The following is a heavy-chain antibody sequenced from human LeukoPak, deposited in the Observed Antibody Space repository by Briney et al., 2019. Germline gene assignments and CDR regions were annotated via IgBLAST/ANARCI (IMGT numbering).Heavy chain of an antibody. CDR3: AREEGYDILTGYFSF. Sequence: SQTLSLTCTVSGGSISSGSYYWSWIRQPPGKGLEWIGSIYHSGSTYYNPSLKSRVTISVDTSKNQFSLKLSSVTAADTAVYYCAREEGYDILTGYFSFWGQGTMVTVSS. D-gene: IGHD3-9*01. CDR2: IYHSGST. J-gene: IGHJ3*01. V-gene: IGHV4-39*07. CDR1: GGSISSGSYY.